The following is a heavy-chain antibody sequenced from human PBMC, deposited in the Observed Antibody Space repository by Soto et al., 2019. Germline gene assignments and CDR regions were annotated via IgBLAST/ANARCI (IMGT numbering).Heavy chain of an antibody. CDR1: GSSVSSGSYY. J-gene: IGHJ4*02. D-gene: IGHD3-16*02. Sequence: SETLSLTCTVSGSSVSSGSYYWSWIRQPPGKGLEWIGYIYYSGSTNYNPSLKSRVTISVDTSKNQFSLKLSSVTAADTAVYYCARDHSYDYVWGSYRYLDYWGQGTLVTVSS. CDR3: ARDHSYDYVWGSYRYLDY. V-gene: IGHV4-61*01. CDR2: IYYSGST.